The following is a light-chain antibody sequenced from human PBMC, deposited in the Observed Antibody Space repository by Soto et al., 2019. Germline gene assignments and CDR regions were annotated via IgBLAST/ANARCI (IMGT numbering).Light chain of an antibody. CDR3: SSYAGSNNVV. Sequence: QSALTQPPSASGSPGQSVTISCTGTSSDVGGYNYVSWYQQHPGKAPKLMIYEVSKRPSGVPDRFSGSKSGNTASLTVSGLQADDEADYYCSSYAGSNNVVFGGGTKLNVL. CDR1: SSDVGGYNY. J-gene: IGLJ2*01. V-gene: IGLV2-8*01. CDR2: EVS.